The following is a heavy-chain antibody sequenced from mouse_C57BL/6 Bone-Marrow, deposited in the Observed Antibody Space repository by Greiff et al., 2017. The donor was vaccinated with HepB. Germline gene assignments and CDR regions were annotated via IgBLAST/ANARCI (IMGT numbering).Heavy chain of an antibody. Sequence: EVKLVESGEGLVKPGGSLKLSCAASGFTFSSYAMSWVRQTPEKRLEWVVYISSGGDYIHYADQVKGRFTISRDNARNTLYMQMRILKSEDTAMYYCTREDTTVVATPYDVWGTGTTVTVSS. V-gene: IGHV5-9-1*02. D-gene: IGHD1-1*01. CDR1: GFTFSSYA. CDR3: TREDTTVVATPYDV. CDR2: ISSGGDYI. J-gene: IGHJ1*03.